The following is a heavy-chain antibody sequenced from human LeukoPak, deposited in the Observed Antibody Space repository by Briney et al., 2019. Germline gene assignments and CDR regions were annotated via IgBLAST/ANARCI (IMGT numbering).Heavy chain of an antibody. CDR3: TKWSGFGNN. CDR2: ISDSGDST. Sequence: GGSLRLSCAASGFTFSSYSMTWVRQTPGKGLEWVSGISDSGDSTYYADSVKGRFTISRDNSRNTLYLEMNSLRAEDTAVYYCTKWSGFGNNWAQGPLVTVSS. J-gene: IGHJ4*02. CDR1: GFTFSSYS. D-gene: IGHD3-10*01. V-gene: IGHV3-23*01.